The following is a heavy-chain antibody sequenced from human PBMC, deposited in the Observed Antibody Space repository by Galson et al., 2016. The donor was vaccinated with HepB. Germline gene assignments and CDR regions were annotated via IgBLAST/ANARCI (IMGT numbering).Heavy chain of an antibody. V-gene: IGHV3-7*04. Sequence: SLRLSCAASGLTFSNFWMTWVRQAPGKGLEWVANINQDGTEKHYLDSVRGRFTISRDNAKSSLFLQMNSLRAEDPAVYFCARAYQYTLDYWGQGTLVTVSS. J-gene: IGHJ4*02. CDR2: INQDGTEK. CDR1: GLTFSNFW. D-gene: IGHD1-1*01. CDR3: ARAYQYTLDY.